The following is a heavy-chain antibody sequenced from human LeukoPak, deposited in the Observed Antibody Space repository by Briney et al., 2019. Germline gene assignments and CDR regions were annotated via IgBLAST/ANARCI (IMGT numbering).Heavy chain of an antibody. D-gene: IGHD3-9*01. CDR3: ARGDYDILTGHNWFDP. V-gene: IGHV4-59*01. CDR1: GGSISSYY. Sequence: SETLSLTCTVSGGSISSYYWSWTRQPPGKGLEWIGYIYYSGSTNYNPSLKSRVTISVDTSKNQFSLKLSSVTAADTAVYYCARGDYDILTGHNWFDPWGQGTLVTVSS. J-gene: IGHJ5*02. CDR2: IYYSGST.